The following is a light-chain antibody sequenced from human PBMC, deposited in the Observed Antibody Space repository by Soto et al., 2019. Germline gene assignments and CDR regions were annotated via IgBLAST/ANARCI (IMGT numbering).Light chain of an antibody. CDR2: DAS. J-gene: IGKJ4*01. CDR3: QQYYSFPLT. V-gene: IGKV1-5*01. CDR1: QTVNSW. Sequence: DIPLTQSPATLSASLGERVTLTCLASQTVNSWLAWYQQKPGKAPKVLIFDASSWKTGVPSRFSGSGSGTDFTLTISCLQSEDFATYYCQQYYSFPLTFGGGTKVDI.